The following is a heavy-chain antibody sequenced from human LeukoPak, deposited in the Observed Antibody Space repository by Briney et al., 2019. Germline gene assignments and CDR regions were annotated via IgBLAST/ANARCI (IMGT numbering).Heavy chain of an antibody. J-gene: IGHJ3*02. CDR1: GFTFSSYW. V-gene: IGHV3-7*01. CDR3: ARTYYYDSSAENDAFDI. D-gene: IGHD3-22*01. CDR2: IKQDGSEK. Sequence: GGSLRLSCAASGFTFSSYWMSWVRHAPGKGQECVANIKQDGSEKYYVESVKVRFTISRDNTKNSLYLQMNSLRAEDTAVYCCARTYYYDSSAENDAFDIWGQGTMVTVSS.